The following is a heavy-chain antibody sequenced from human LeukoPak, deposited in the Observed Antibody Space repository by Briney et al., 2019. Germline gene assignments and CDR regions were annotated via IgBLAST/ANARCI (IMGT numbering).Heavy chain of an antibody. Sequence: GGSLRLSCAASGFTFSSYAMSWVRQAPGKGLELVSAISGSGGSTYYADSVKGRFTISRDNSKNTLYLQMNSLRAEDTAVYYCAKRQTSSSLLYYFDYWGQGTLVTVSS. CDR3: AKRQTSSSLLYYFDY. CDR2: ISGSGGST. V-gene: IGHV3-23*01. CDR1: GFTFSSYA. J-gene: IGHJ4*02. D-gene: IGHD6-6*01.